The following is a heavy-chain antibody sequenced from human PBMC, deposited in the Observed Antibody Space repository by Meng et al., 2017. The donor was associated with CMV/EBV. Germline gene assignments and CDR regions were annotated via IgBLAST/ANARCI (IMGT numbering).Heavy chain of an antibody. CDR2: ISYDGSNK. CDR1: GFTFSSYA. CDR3: ARDKSRRDGYNYGY. D-gene: IGHD5-24*01. J-gene: IGHJ4*02. Sequence: LTCAASGFTFSSYAMHWVRPAPGKGLEWVAVISYDGSNKYYADSVKGRFTISRDNSKNTLYLQMNSLRAEDTAVYYCARDKSRRDGYNYGYWGQGTLVTVSS. V-gene: IGHV3-30*04.